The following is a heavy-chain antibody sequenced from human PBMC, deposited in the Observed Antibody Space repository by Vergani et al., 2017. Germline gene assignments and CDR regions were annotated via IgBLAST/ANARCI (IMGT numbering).Heavy chain of an antibody. V-gene: IGHV1-69*01. CDR1: GGTFSSYA. Sequence: QVQLVQSGAEVKKPGSSVKVSCKASGGTFSSYAISWVQQAPGQGLEWMGGIIPIFGTANYAQKFQGRVTITADESTSTAYMELSSLRSEDTAVYYCARDSAAGYSSSWYFDYWGQGTLVTVSS. D-gene: IGHD6-13*01. CDR2: IIPIFGTA. CDR3: ARDSAAGYSSSWYFDY. J-gene: IGHJ4*02.